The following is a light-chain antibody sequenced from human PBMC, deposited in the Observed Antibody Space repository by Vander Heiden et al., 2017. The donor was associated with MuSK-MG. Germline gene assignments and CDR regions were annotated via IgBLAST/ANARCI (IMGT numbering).Light chain of an antibody. Sequence: DLVMTQSPDSLAVSLGERATINCKSSQSVLYSSNNKNYVAWYQQKSGQPPKLLFYWASIRESGVPDRFSGSGSGTDFTLTISSLQAEDVAVYYCQQYYSTPQTFGQGTKVEVK. J-gene: IGKJ1*01. V-gene: IGKV4-1*01. CDR3: QQYYSTPQT. CDR2: WAS. CDR1: QSVLYSSNNKNY.